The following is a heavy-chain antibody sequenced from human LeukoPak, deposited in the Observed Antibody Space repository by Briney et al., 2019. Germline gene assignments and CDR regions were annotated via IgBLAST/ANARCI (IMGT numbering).Heavy chain of an antibody. V-gene: IGHV3-7*01. D-gene: IGHD2-15*01. CDR2: IKQDGSEK. J-gene: IGHJ4*02. Sequence: GGSLRLSCAASGFTFSNYWMSWVRQAPGKGLEWVANIKQDGSEKYYVDSAKGRFTISRDNAKNSLYLQMNSMRAEDTAVYYCARDVDTENYFDYWGQGTLVTVSS. CDR1: GFTFSNYW. CDR3: ARDVDTENYFDY.